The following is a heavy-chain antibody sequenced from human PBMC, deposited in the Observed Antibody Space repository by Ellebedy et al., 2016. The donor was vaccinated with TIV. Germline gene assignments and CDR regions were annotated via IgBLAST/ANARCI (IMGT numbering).Heavy chain of an antibody. D-gene: IGHD2-8*01. V-gene: IGHV1-69*04. J-gene: IGHJ4*02. CDR3: ARAGLGMLALDY. CDR2: IIPILNVV. CDR1: GYTFTSYD. Sequence: AASVKVSCKASGYTFTSYDINWVRQAPGQGLEWVGRIIPILNVVNYARKFQGRVTITADRSTNIVYLELSSLRFEDTAVYYCARAGLGMLALDYWGQGTLVTVSS.